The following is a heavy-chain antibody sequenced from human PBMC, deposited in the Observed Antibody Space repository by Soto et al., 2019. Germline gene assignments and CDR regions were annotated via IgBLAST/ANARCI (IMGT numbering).Heavy chain of an antibody. CDR1: GFTFSTYT. V-gene: IGHV3-21*01. J-gene: IGHJ4*02. Sequence: EVQLVESGGGLVKPGGSLRLSCAASGFTFSTYTMNWVRQAPGKGLEWVSSITSTSRHMFYADSVKGRFTISRDNAKNSLYLQMHSLRVEDTAVYYCARDPDRDGYTTLLDSWGLGTLVTVSS. D-gene: IGHD6-25*01. CDR2: ITSTSRHM. CDR3: ARDPDRDGYTTLLDS.